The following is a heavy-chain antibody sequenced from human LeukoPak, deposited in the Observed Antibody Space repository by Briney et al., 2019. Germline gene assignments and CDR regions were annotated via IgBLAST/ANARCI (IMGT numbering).Heavy chain of an antibody. V-gene: IGHV1-2*02. Sequence: ASVKVSCKASGYTFTGYYMHWVRQAPGQGLEWMGWINPNSGGTNYAQKFQGRVTMTRDTSISTAYMELSRLRSDDTAVYYCARDGSKYYYDSSFTGWGQGTMVTVSS. CDR3: ARDGSKYYYDSSFTG. J-gene: IGHJ3*01. D-gene: IGHD3-22*01. CDR2: INPNSGGT. CDR1: GYTFTGYY.